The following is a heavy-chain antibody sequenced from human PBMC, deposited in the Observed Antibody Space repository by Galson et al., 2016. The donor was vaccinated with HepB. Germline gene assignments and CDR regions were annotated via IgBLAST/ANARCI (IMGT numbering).Heavy chain of an antibody. J-gene: IGHJ4*02. CDR1: GFIVGDKY. V-gene: IGHV3-53*01. CDR3: ATDSTSYCTSAACGGGHFDY. D-gene: IGHD2-8*01. CDR2: IYTIGTT. Sequence: SLRLSCAASGFIVGDKYMTWVRQAPGKGLEWVSVIYTIGTTFYADSVKGRFTISRDSSKNTVYLQMNRLRAGDTAVYHCATDSTSYCTSAACGGGHFDYWGQGTLVTVSS.